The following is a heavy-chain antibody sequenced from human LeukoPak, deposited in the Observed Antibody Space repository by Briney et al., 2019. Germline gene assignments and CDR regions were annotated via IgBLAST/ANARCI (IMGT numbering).Heavy chain of an antibody. D-gene: IGHD2-2*01. CDR2: ISGSGGST. CDR3: AKDRGRIEVPAAADY. Sequence: XWVRXXXGKGLEWVSAISGSGGSTYYADSVKGRFTISRDNSKNTLYLQMNSLRAEDTAVYYCAKDRGRIEVPAAADYWGQGTLVTVSS. V-gene: IGHV3-23*01. J-gene: IGHJ4*02.